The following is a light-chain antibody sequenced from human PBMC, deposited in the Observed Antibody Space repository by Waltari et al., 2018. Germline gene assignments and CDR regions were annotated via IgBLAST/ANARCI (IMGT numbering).Light chain of an antibody. V-gene: IGKV3-20*01. Sequence: VILTQSPATLSLSPGERATLSCRTNQSVNKYLAWYQQRPEQAPRLLIYVTASRATGIPDRFSGSGSGTEFTLTISSLEPEDSAVYYCQKYDTSPFPFGPGTKLEIK. CDR3: QKYDTSPFP. CDR1: QSVNKY. J-gene: IGKJ3*01. CDR2: VTA.